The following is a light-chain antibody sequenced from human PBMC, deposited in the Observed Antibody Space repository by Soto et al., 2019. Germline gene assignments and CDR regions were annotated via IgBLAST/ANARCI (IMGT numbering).Light chain of an antibody. CDR3: QRYNNWRWT. CDR2: GAS. J-gene: IGKJ1*01. CDR1: QSVSSN. V-gene: IGKV3-15*01. Sequence: EIVMTQSPATLSVSPGERATLSCRASQSVSSNLAWYQQKPGQAPRLLIYGASTRATGIPARFSGSGSGIEFTLTISSLQSEDFAVYYCQRYNNWRWTFGQGTKVDIK.